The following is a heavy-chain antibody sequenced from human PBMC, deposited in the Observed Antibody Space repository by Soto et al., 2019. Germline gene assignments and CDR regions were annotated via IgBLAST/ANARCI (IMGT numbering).Heavy chain of an antibody. CDR3: ARYKSNYYYGMDV. Sequence: SETLSLTCAVYGGSFSGYYWSWIRQPPGKGLEWIGYINHSGSTNYNPSLKSRVTISVDTSKNQFSLKLSSVTAADTAVYYCARYKSNYYYGMDVWGQGTTVTVSS. CDR2: INHSGST. V-gene: IGHV4-34*10. CDR1: GGSFSGYY. J-gene: IGHJ6*02.